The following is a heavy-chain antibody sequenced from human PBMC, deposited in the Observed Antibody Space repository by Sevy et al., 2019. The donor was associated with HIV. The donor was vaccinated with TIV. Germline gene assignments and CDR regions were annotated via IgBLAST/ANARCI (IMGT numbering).Heavy chain of an antibody. CDR2: ISYEGSNE. CDR1: TFTFGHYA. Sequence: GGSLRLSCAASTFTFGHYAMHWVRQAPGKGLQWVAGISYEGSNEYFTDSVKGRFTISRDNSKNTLNLEMNNLRVDDTALYYCASDWGTPPTAILYYFDFWGLGIPVTVSS. D-gene: IGHD3-16*01. CDR3: ASDWGTPPTAILYYFDF. V-gene: IGHV3-30*04. J-gene: IGHJ4*02.